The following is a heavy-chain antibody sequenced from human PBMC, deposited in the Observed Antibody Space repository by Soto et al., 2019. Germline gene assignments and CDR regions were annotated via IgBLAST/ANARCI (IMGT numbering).Heavy chain of an antibody. Sequence: SETLSLTCTVSGGSISSYYCSWIRQPPGKGLEWIGYIYYSGSTNYNPSLKSRVTISVDTSKNQFSLKLSSVTAADTAVYYCARGDVLRYFDWLKSPYYYGMDVWGQGTTVTVSS. CDR3: ARGDVLRYFDWLKSPYYYGMDV. CDR2: IYYSGST. J-gene: IGHJ6*02. CDR1: GGSISSYY. D-gene: IGHD3-9*01. V-gene: IGHV4-59*01.